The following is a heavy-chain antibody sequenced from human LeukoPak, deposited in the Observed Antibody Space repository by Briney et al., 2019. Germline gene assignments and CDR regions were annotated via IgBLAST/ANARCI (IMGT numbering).Heavy chain of an antibody. D-gene: IGHD3-10*01. Sequence: GGSLRLSCAASGFTFSSYWMHWVRQGPGKGLVWVSRINSDGSSTSYADSVKGRFTISRDNAKNTLYLQMNSLRAEDTAVYYCARGHEIMVRGVIHYYYYYYMDVWGKGTTVTVSS. J-gene: IGHJ6*03. V-gene: IGHV3-74*01. CDR2: INSDGSST. CDR1: GFTFSSYW. CDR3: ARGHEIMVRGVIHYYYYYYMDV.